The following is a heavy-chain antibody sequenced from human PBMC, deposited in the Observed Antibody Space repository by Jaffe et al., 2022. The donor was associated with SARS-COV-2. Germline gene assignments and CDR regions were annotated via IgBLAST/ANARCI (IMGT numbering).Heavy chain of an antibody. J-gene: IGHJ4*02. CDR3: ARAPHKTDCTNGVCPDY. V-gene: IGHV3-48*03. D-gene: IGHD2-8*01. Sequence: EVQLVESGGGLVQPGGSLRLSCAASGFTFSSYEMNWVRQAPGKGLEWVSYISSSGSTIYYADSVKGRFTISRDNAKNSLYLQMNSLRAEDTAVYYCARAPHKTDCTNGVCPDYWGQGTLVTVSS. CDR2: ISSSGSTI. CDR1: GFTFSSYE.